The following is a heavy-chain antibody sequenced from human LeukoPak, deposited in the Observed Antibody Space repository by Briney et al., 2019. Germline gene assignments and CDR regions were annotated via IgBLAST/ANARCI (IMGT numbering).Heavy chain of an antibody. V-gene: IGHV3-23*01. CDR2: ISPAGGTT. CDR3: TKDLGYCSSTSCLNFDY. D-gene: IGHD2-2*01. CDR1: GFTFSSEA. J-gene: IGHJ4*02. Sequence: GGSLRLSCAVSGFTFSSEAMGWVRQLPGGGLEWVSTISPAGGTTYYAESMKGRFTISRDNSKSALYLQMNSLRVEDTAVYYCTKDLGYCSSTSCLNFDYWGQGTLVTVSS.